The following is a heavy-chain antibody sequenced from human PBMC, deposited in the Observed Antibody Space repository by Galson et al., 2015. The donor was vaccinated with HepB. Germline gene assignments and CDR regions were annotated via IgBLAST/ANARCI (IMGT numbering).Heavy chain of an antibody. CDR1: GFTFSNAW. CDR2: IKSKGDYGTI. Sequence: SLRLSCAASGFTFSNAWMNWVRQAPGKGLEWVGRIKSKGDYGTIDYAAPVKGRFTISRDDSKNTLYLQMNSLKTEDTAMYYCTTRQNPLLWGQGTLVTVSS. J-gene: IGHJ4*02. CDR3: TTRQNPLL. V-gene: IGHV3-15*07. D-gene: IGHD3-10*01.